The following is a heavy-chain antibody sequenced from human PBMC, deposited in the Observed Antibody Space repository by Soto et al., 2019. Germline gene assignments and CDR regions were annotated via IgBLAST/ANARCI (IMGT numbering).Heavy chain of an antibody. D-gene: IGHD6-25*01. CDR1: GYTFTSYA. CDR3: ARWPRLGWFDP. J-gene: IGHJ5*02. V-gene: IGHV1-3*01. CDR2: INAGNGNT. Sequence: ASVKASCKASGYTFTSYAMHWVRQAPGQRLEWMGWINAGNGNTKYSQKFQGRVTITRDTSASTAYMELSSLRSEDTAVYYCARWPRLGWFDPWGQGTLVTVSS.